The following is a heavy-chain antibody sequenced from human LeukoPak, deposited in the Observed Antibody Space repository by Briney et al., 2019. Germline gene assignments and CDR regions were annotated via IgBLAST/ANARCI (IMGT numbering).Heavy chain of an antibody. J-gene: IGHJ5*02. CDR3: ARVVVNYYDSSGHIPGGWFDP. V-gene: IGHV1-18*01. D-gene: IGHD3-22*01. Sequence: GASVKVSCKASGYTFTSYGISWVRQAPGQGLEWMGWISAYNGNTNYAQKLQGRVTMTTDTSTSTAYMELRSLRSDDTAVYYCARVVVNYYDSSGHIPGGWFDPWGQGTLVTVSS. CDR1: GYTFTSYG. CDR2: ISAYNGNT.